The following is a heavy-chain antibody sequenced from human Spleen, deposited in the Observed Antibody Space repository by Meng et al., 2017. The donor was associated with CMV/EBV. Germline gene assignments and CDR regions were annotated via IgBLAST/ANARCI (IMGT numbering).Heavy chain of an antibody. CDR3: AKDGGSYYFDY. D-gene: IGHD1-26*01. V-gene: IGHV3-20*04. CDR2: INWNGGST. CDR1: GFTFDEYG. J-gene: IGHJ4*02. Sequence: GESLKISCAASGFTFDEYGMRRVRQAPGKGLEWVFDINWNGGSTGYADSVKGRFTISRDNSKNTLYLQKSSLRAEDTAVYYCAKDGGSYYFDYWGQGTLVTVSS.